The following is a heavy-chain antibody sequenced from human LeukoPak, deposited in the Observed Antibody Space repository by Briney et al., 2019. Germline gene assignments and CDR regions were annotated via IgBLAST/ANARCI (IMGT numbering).Heavy chain of an antibody. CDR2: FYSSTRT. J-gene: IGHJ6*04. CDR1: GDSLTSGSRG. Sequence: SETLSLTCTVSGDSLTSGSRGWSWIRQPAGKGLEWIGHFYSSTRTTYNPSLESRVTISGDTAKNQFSLKLDSVTAADTAVYFCARCMSELDYGDYAYYYHMDVWGKGTTVTVSS. CDR3: ARCMSELDYGDYAYYYHMDV. V-gene: IGHV4-61*09. D-gene: IGHD4-17*01.